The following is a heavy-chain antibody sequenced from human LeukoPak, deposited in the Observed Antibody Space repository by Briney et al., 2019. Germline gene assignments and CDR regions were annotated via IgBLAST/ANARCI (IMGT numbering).Heavy chain of an antibody. CDR2: IIPILGIA. Sequence: PGASVKVSCKASGGTFSSYAISWVRQAPGQGLEWMGRIIPILGIANYAQKFQGRVTITADKSTSTAYMELSSLRSEDTAVYYCARGPAPYYYDSSAPTRGYYGMDVWGQGTTVTVSS. CDR3: ARGPAPYYYDSSAPTRGYYGMDV. V-gene: IGHV1-69*04. CDR1: GGTFSSYA. D-gene: IGHD3-22*01. J-gene: IGHJ6*02.